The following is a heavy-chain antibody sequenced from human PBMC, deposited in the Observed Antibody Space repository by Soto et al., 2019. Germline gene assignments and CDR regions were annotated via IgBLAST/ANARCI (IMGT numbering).Heavy chain of an antibody. D-gene: IGHD2-2*01. CDR1: GFTFSSYW. V-gene: IGHV3-74*01. Sequence: SGFTFSSYWMHWVRQAPGKGLVWVSRINSDGSSTSYADSVKGRFTISRDNAKNTLYLQMNSLRAEDTAVYYCARDRGYCSSTSCRNWFDPWGQGTLVTVS. CDR2: INSDGSST. CDR3: ARDRGYCSSTSCRNWFDP. J-gene: IGHJ5*02.